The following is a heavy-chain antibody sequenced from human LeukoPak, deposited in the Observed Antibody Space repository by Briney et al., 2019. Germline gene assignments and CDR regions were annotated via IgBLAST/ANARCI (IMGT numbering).Heavy chain of an antibody. CDR1: GDSVSSNSVA. J-gene: IGHJ3*02. Sequence: SQTLSLTCAISGDSVSSNSVAWNWIRQSPSRGLEWLGRTYYRSEWYNDYAVSVKSRITINPDTSKNQFSLHLNSVTPEDTAVYYCVRDSDADRDAFDIWGQGTMVTVSS. V-gene: IGHV6-1*01. CDR3: VRDSDADRDAFDI. CDR2: TYYRSEWYN.